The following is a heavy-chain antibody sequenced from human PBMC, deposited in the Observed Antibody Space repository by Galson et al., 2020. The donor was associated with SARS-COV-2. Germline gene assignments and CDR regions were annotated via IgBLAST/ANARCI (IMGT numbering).Heavy chain of an antibody. D-gene: IGHD3-3*01. CDR2: ISSNGGST. Sequence: GGSLRLSCAASGFTFSSYAMHWVRQAPGKGLEYVSAISSNGGSTYYANSVKGRFTISRDNSKNTLYLQMGSLRAEDMAVYYCARQTYDFWSGYYNDYYYGMDVWGQGTTVTVSS. CDR3: ARQTYDFWSGYYNDYYYGMDV. V-gene: IGHV3-64*01. J-gene: IGHJ6*02. CDR1: GFTFSSYA.